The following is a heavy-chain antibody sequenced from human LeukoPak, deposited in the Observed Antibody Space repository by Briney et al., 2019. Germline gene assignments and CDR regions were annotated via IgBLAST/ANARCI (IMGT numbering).Heavy chain of an antibody. CDR2: ISPGDSDT. Sequence: KVSCKASGYTFTSYAMHWVRQMPGKGLGWMGIISPGDSDTRYSPSFQGQVTISADRSISTAYLQWSSLKASDTAMYYCARAIMITFGEHLGAFDIWGQGTMVTVSS. CDR3: ARAIMITFGEHLGAFDI. D-gene: IGHD3-16*01. J-gene: IGHJ3*02. V-gene: IGHV5-51*01. CDR1: GYTFTSYA.